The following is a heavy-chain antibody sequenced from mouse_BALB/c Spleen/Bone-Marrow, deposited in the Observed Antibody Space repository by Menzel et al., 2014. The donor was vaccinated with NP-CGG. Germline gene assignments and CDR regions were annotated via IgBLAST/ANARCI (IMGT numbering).Heavy chain of an antibody. J-gene: IGHJ2*01. D-gene: IGHD2-3*01. V-gene: IGHV7-3*02. CDR2: IRNKANGYTT. Sequence: EVQLVESGGGLIQPGGSLRLSCATSGFTFTDYYMTWVRQPPGKALEGLGFIRNKANGYTTEYSASVKGRFTISRDNSQSILYLQMNTLRAEDSATYYCARDMGGLLFDYWGQGTTLTVSS. CDR3: ARDMGGLLFDY. CDR1: GFTFTDYY.